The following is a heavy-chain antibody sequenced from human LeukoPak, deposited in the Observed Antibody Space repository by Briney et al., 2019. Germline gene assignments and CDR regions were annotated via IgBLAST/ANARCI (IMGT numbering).Heavy chain of an antibody. J-gene: IGHJ4*02. Sequence: ASVKVSCKVSGYTLTELSMHWVRQAPGQGLEWMGWISAYNGNTHYAQKLQGRVTMTTDTSTSTVYMELRSLRSDDTAVYYCARGSPPRRNYDSRGYYSYYFDYWGQGTLVTVSS. D-gene: IGHD3-22*01. V-gene: IGHV1-18*01. CDR2: ISAYNGNT. CDR3: ARGSPPRRNYDSRGYYSYYFDY. CDR1: GYTLTELS.